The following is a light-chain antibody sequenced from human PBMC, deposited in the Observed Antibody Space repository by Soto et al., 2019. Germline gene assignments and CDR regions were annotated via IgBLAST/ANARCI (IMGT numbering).Light chain of an antibody. CDR1: QNIRST. CDR2: GAS. V-gene: IGKV3-15*01. Sequence: EIVMTQSPATLSVSPGERATLSCRSSQNIRSTLAWYQHKPGQAPRLLIYGASTRATGIPARFSGSGSGTDFTLTISSLEPEDFAVYYCQQFRNWPWTFGQGTKVDIK. J-gene: IGKJ1*01. CDR3: QQFRNWPWT.